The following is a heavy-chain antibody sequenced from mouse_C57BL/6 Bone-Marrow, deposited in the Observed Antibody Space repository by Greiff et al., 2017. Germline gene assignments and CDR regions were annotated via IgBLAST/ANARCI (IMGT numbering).Heavy chain of an antibody. J-gene: IGHJ1*03. CDR3: ATYYYGSSGYFDV. Sequence: QVQLKESGAELVRPGTSVKVSCKASGYAFTNYLIEWVKQRPGQGLEWIGVINPGSGGTNYNEKFKGKDTLTADKSSSTAYMQLSSLTSEDSAVYCCATYYYGSSGYFDVWGTGTTVTVSS. CDR2: INPGSGGT. CDR1: GYAFTNYL. V-gene: IGHV1-54*01. D-gene: IGHD1-1*01.